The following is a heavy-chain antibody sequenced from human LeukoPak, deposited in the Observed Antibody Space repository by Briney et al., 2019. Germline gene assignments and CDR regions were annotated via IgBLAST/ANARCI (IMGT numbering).Heavy chain of an antibody. V-gene: IGHV1-69*04. CDR2: IIPILGIA. CDR3: ARVAAGSSGFDY. Sequence: SVKVSCKASGGPFSSYAISWVRQAPGQGLEWMGRIIPILGIANYAQKFQGRVTITADKSTSTAYMELSSLRSEDTAVYYCARVAAGSSGFDYWGQGTLVTVSS. D-gene: IGHD6-19*01. J-gene: IGHJ4*02. CDR1: GGPFSSYA.